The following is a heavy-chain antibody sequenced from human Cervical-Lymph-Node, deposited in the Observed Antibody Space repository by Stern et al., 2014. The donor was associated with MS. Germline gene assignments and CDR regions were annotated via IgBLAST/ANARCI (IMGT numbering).Heavy chain of an antibody. CDR3: ARDGPETQYSSGWLYWFDP. J-gene: IGHJ5*02. Sequence: QVQLVQSGAEVKSPGDSVKVSCKASGYTFTDYCLHWVRQAPGQGLEWMGRINPNSGDSRSTQRFQGRVTMTWDASISTAYMELSRMRSDDTAVYYCARDGPETQYSSGWLYWFDPWGQGTLVTVSS. CDR2: INPNSGDS. D-gene: IGHD6-19*01. CDR1: GYTFTDYC. V-gene: IGHV1-2*06.